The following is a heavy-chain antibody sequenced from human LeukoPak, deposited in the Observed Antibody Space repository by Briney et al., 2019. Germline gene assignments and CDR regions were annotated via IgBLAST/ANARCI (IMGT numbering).Heavy chain of an antibody. V-gene: IGHV1-2*02. CDR3: ATEPHSSGLFDY. CDR1: GYTFTGYY. J-gene: IGHJ4*02. D-gene: IGHD6-25*01. CDR2: INPNSGGT. Sequence: ASVKVSCKASGYTFTGYYMHWVRQAPGQGLEWMGWINPNSGGTNYAQKFQGRVTMTRDTSISTAYMELSRLRSDDTAVYYCATEPHSSGLFDYWGQGTLVTVSS.